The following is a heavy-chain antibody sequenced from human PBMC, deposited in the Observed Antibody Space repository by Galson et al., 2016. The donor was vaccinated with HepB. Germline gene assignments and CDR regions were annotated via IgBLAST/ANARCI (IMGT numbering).Heavy chain of an antibody. CDR2: IYYIGNT. Sequence: SETLSLTCTVSGGSISSSSHSWGWIRQPPGKGLEWIGNIYYIGNTFYNPSLKSRVTISVDTSKNQFSLKLSSVTAADTAAYYCARQTFKDYDSLTGHYPVYYFDYWGQGTLVTVSS. D-gene: IGHD3-9*01. CDR1: GGSISSSSHS. CDR3: ARQTFKDYDSLTGHYPVYYFDY. J-gene: IGHJ4*02. V-gene: IGHV4-39*01.